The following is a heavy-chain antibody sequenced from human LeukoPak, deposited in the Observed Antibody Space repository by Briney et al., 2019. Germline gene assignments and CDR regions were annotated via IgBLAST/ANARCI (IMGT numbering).Heavy chain of an antibody. J-gene: IGHJ4*02. D-gene: IGHD6-13*01. CDR3: GRIAAAGTGDIDY. Sequence: SETLSLTCTVSGYSISSGYYWGWIRQPPGKGLEWIGSIYHSGSAYYNPSLKSRVTISVDTSKNQFSLKLSSVTAADTAVYYCGRIAAAGTGDIDYWGQGTLVTVSS. CDR1: GYSISSGYY. V-gene: IGHV4-38-2*02. CDR2: IYHSGSA.